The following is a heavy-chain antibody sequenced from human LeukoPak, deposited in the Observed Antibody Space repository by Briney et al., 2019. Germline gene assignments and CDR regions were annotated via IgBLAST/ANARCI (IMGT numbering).Heavy chain of an antibody. J-gene: IGHJ4*02. Sequence: GGSLRLSCAASGFIVSSNYMSWVRQAPGKGLEWVSVIYSGGSTYYTDSVKGRFTISRDISKNTAYLQMNSLRAEDTAVYYCAKDSQGRFGATFGYWGQGTLVTVSS. CDR2: IYSGGST. CDR1: GFIVSSNY. CDR3: AKDSQGRFGATFGY. D-gene: IGHD3-10*02. V-gene: IGHV3-66*01.